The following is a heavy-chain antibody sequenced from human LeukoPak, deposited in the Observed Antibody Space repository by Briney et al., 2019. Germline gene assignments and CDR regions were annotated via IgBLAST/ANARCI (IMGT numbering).Heavy chain of an antibody. CDR1: GFTFSSYA. D-gene: IGHD6-25*01. CDR2: ISGSGGST. Sequence: GGSLRLSCAASGFTFSSYAMSWVRQAPGKGLEWVSAISGSGGSTYYADSVKGRFTISRDNSKNTLYLQMNSLRAEDTAVYYCAKDKVIYVAALYYFDYWGQGTLVTVSS. CDR3: AKDKVIYVAALYYFDY. V-gene: IGHV3-23*01. J-gene: IGHJ4*02.